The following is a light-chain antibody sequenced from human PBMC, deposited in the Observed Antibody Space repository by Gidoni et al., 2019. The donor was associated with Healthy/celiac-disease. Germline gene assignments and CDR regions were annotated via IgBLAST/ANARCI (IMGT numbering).Light chain of an antibody. CDR2: KAS. V-gene: IGKV1-5*03. CDR1: QSISSW. Sequence: IQQRQSPSTLPASVGDRVTIPCRASQSISSWLAWYQQKPGKAPKLLIDKASSLESGVPSRFSGRGSGTEFTLTISSLQPDDFATYYCQQYNSYSLTFGGGTKVEIK. CDR3: QQYNSYSLT. J-gene: IGKJ4*01.